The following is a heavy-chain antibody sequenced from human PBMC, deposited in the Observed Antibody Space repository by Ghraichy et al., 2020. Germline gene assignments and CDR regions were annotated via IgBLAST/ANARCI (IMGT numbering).Heavy chain of an antibody. CDR1: GFTFSGYW. D-gene: IGHD3-9*01. CDR2: IKQDGSEQ. V-gene: IGHV3-7*03. J-gene: IGHJ5*02. CDR3: ARDVSHYNILTGYYRGNWFDP. Sequence: GSLRLSCAASGFTFSGYWMSWVRQAPGKGLEWVANIKQDGSEQYYVDSVKGRFTISRDNAKNSLFLQMNSLRAEDTAVYYCARDVSHYNILTGYYRGNWFDPWGQGTLVTVSS.